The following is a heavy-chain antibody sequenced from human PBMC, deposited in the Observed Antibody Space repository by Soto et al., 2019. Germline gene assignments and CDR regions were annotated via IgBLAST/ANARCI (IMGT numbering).Heavy chain of an antibody. CDR1: GFTFSSYG. CDR3: EKDGGYDDFHY. V-gene: IGHV3-30*18. J-gene: IGHJ4*02. CDR2: ISYDGSNK. D-gene: IGHD5-12*01. Sequence: PGGSLRLSCAASGFTFSSYGMHWVRQAPGKGLEWVAVISYDGSNKYYADSVKGRFTISRDNSKNTLYLQMNSLRAEDTAVYYCEKDGGYDDFHYWGQGTMATVYS.